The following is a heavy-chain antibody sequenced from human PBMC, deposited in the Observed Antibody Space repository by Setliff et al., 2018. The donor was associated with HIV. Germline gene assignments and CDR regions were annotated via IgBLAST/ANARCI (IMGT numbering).Heavy chain of an antibody. V-gene: IGHV3-11*03. CDR2: ISSSSSYT. CDR1: GFTFSDYY. CDR3: ARASYYYDSSGWVDY. J-gene: IGHJ4*02. D-gene: IGHD3-22*01. Sequence: GGSLRLSCAASGFTFSDYYMSWIRQAPGKGLEWVSYISSSSSYTNYADSVKGRFTISRDNAKNSLYLQMNSPRAEDTAVYYCARASYYYDSSGWVDYWGQGTLVTVSS.